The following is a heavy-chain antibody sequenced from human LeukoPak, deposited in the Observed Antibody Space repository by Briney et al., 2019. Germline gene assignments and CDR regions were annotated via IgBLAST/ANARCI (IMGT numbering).Heavy chain of an antibody. CDR3: AKGVGVRGVMYFDY. V-gene: IGHV3-48*03. Sequence: GGSLRLSCAASGFTFSRYEMNWVRQAPGKGLEWVSYISSSGSTIYYADSVKGRFTISRDNAKNSLYLQMNSLRAEDMALYYCAKGVGVRGVMYFDYWGQGTLVTVSS. CDR1: GFTFSRYE. D-gene: IGHD3-10*01. J-gene: IGHJ4*02. CDR2: ISSSGSTI.